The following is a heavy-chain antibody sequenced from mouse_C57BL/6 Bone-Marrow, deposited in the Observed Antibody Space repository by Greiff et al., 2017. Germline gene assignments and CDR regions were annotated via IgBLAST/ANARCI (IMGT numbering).Heavy chain of an antibody. CDR3: ARHGITTVVAPAWFAY. CDR1: GFTFSSYG. V-gene: IGHV5-6*01. Sequence: VQLKESGGDLVKPGGSLKLSCAASGFTFSSYGMSWVRQTPDKRLEWVATISSGGSYTYSPDSVKGRFTISRDNAKNTLYLQMSSLKSEDTAMYYCARHGITTVVAPAWFAYWGQGTLVTVSA. CDR2: ISSGGSYT. D-gene: IGHD1-1*01. J-gene: IGHJ3*01.